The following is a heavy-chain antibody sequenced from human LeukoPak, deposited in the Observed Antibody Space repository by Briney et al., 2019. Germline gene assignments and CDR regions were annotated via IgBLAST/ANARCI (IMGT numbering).Heavy chain of an antibody. CDR3: ARGSGSPYGMDV. D-gene: IGHD3-10*01. J-gene: IGHJ6*04. V-gene: IGHV3-23*01. CDR1: GFTFSTYA. CDR2: ISGSGGST. Sequence: GGSLRLSCAASGFTFSTYAMSWVRQAPGKGLEWVSVISGSGGSTYYADSVKGRFTISRDNSKNTLYLQMNSLRPGDTAVYYCARGSGSPYGMDVWGKGTTVTVSS.